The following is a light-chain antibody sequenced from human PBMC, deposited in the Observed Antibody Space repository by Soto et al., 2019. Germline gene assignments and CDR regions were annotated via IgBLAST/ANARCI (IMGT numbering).Light chain of an antibody. V-gene: IGKV3-20*01. CDR3: QQYGSSPFT. CDR1: QSVSSPY. CDR2: GAS. Sequence: EVVLTQSPVTLSLSPGERATLSCRASQSVSSPYLAWYQQKPGQPPRLLIYGASSRATDIPDRFIGSGSGTEFTLTIARLAPEDFAMYYCQQYGSSPFTFGPWDQSGY. J-gene: IGKJ3*01.